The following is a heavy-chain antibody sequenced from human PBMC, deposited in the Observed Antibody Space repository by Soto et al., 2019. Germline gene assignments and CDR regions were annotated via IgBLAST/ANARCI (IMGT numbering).Heavy chain of an antibody. CDR2: IHSGGNT. CDR1: GFSVSNTF. V-gene: IGHV3-66*01. Sequence: ESGGGLVQPGGSLRLSCAVSGFSVSNTFMNWVRQATGKGLEWVSVIHSGGNTFYGDSVKGRFTISRDNSKNTVYLQMSSLRGEDTAVYFCARALVTTPPRTFDYWGQGTLVTVSS. J-gene: IGHJ4*02. CDR3: ARALVTTPPRTFDY. D-gene: IGHD2-21*02.